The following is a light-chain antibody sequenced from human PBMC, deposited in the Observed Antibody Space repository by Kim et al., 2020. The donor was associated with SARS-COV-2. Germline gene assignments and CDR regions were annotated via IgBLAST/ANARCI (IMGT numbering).Light chain of an antibody. V-gene: IGKV1-9*01. CDR1: QGISSY. J-gene: IGKJ4*02. CDR2: AAS. Sequence: DIQLTQSPPSLPASVGDRVSITCRASQGISSYLAWYQQKPAQAPKLLIYAASTLQSGVPSWFSGSGSGTEVTLTISSLQPEGVATYYCQKLDSYPRLTFGGGTKVDIK. CDR3: QKLDSYPRLT.